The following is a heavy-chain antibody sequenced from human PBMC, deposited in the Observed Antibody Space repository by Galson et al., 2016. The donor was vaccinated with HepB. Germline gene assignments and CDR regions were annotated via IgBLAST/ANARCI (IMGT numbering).Heavy chain of an antibody. CDR2: INHSGFT. J-gene: IGHJ5*02. CDR3: AGVVVAATNWIDP. V-gene: IGHV4-34*01. D-gene: IGHD2-15*01. Sequence: SETLSLTCGVSGGSFNTYYWSWIRQSPGKGLEWIGEINHSGFTKYNPSLKSRVTISVDTSKNQFPLELTSMTAADTAVYYCAGVVVAATNWIDPWGQGTLVTVSS. CDR1: GGSFNTYY.